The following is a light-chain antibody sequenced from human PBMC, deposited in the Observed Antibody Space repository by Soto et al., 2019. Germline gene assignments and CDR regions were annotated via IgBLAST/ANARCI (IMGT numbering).Light chain of an antibody. V-gene: IGLV1-40*01. Sequence: QSVLTQPPSVSGAPGQRVTIPCTGSSSNIGAGYDVHWYQQLPGTAPKLLIYGNSNRPSGVPDRFSGSKSGTSASLATTGLQAEDEADYYCQSYDSSLSGSKVFGGGTQLTVL. CDR1: SSNIGAGYD. CDR2: GNS. CDR3: QSYDSSLSGSKV. J-gene: IGLJ2*01.